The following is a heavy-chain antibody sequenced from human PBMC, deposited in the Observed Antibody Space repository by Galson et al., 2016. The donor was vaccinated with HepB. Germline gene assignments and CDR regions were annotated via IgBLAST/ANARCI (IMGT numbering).Heavy chain of an antibody. CDR1: GYTFTSYY. CDR2: INPSGGTT. CDR3: ARDQGFGEDN. V-gene: IGHV1-46*01. Sequence: SVKVSCKASGYTFTSYYMHWVRQAPGQGLECMGIINPSGGTTTYAQKLQGRVTMTWDTSTSTVYMELRSMGSEDTAIYYCARDQGFGEDNWGQGTLVTVSS. J-gene: IGHJ4*02. D-gene: IGHD3-10*01.